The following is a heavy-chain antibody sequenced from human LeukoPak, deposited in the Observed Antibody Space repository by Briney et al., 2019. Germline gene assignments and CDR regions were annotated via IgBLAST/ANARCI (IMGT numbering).Heavy chain of an antibody. D-gene: IGHD6-19*01. CDR3: ATETGIAVAGGESGPGWD. J-gene: IGHJ4*02. CDR2: IIPILGIA. V-gene: IGHV1-69*04. Sequence: EASVKVSCKASGGIFSSYAISWVRQAPGQGLEWMGRIIPILGIANYAQKFQGRVTITADKSTSTAYMELSSLRSEDTAVYYCATETGIAVAGGESGPGWDWGQGTLVTVSS. CDR1: GGIFSSYA.